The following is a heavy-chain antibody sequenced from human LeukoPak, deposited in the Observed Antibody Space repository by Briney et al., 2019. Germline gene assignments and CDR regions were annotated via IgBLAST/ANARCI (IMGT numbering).Heavy chain of an antibody. CDR3: ARDRGTTSSAGYYFDY. D-gene: IGHD6-6*01. CDR2: IWYDGSEK. V-gene: IGHV3-33*01. J-gene: IGHJ4*02. CDR1: GFTFSQFG. Sequence: GRSLRLSCAASGFTFSQFGMHWVRQAPGKGLEWVAIIWYDGSEKFYGDSVKGRFTISRDNSKNTLYLQMNSLRAEDTAVYYCARDRGTTSSAGYYFDYWGQGTLVTVSS.